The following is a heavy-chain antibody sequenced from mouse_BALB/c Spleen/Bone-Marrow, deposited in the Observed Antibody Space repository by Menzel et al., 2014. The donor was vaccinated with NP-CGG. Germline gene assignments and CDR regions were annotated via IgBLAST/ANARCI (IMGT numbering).Heavy chain of an antibody. CDR1: GFSLTSYG. Sequence: VQGVESGPGLVAPSQSLSITCTVSGFSLTSYGVHWVRQPPGKGLEWLGVIWAGGSTNYNSALMSRLSISKDTSKSQVSLKMNSLQTDDTAMYYCASPIYYDYPLFAYWGQGTLVTVSA. J-gene: IGHJ3*01. CDR2: IWAGGST. CDR3: ASPIYYDYPLFAY. V-gene: IGHV2-9*02. D-gene: IGHD2-4*01.